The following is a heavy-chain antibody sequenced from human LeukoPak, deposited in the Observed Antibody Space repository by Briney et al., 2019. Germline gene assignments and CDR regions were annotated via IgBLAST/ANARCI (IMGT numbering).Heavy chain of an antibody. J-gene: IGHJ3*02. CDR1: GYTFMSHG. CDR2: INGSSANA. D-gene: IGHD3-16*01. Sequence: ASVKVSCKAYGYTFMSHGISWVRQAPGQGLEWMGWINGSSANAKYAQRLQGRVTMTTDTSTTTAYMELRSLRSDDTAVYYCARATGTWGHDAFDIWGQGTMVTVSS. CDR3: ARATGTWGHDAFDI. V-gene: IGHV1-18*01.